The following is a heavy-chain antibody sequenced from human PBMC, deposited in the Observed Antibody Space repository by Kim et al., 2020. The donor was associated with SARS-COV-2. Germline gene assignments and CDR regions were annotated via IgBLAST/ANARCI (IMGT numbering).Heavy chain of an antibody. Sequence: RVTISVDTSKNQFSLKLSSVTAADTAVYYCARARARIEGPWLVDYYGMDVWGQGTTVTVSS. J-gene: IGHJ6*02. V-gene: IGHV4-34*01. D-gene: IGHD6-19*01. CDR3: ARARARIEGPWLVDYYGMDV.